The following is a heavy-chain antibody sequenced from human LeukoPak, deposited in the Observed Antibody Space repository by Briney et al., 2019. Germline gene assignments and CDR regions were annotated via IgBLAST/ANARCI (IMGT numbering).Heavy chain of an antibody. CDR1: GFTFSSYG. CDR2: IRYDGSNK. CDR3: AKGRAHSYGYLDYFDY. Sequence: GGSLRLSCAASGFTFSSYGMHWVRQAPGKGLEWVAFIRYDGSNKYYADSVKGRFTISRDNSKNTLYLQMNSLRAEDTAVYYCAKGRAHSYGYLDYFDYWGQGTLVTVSS. D-gene: IGHD5-18*01. V-gene: IGHV3-30*02. J-gene: IGHJ4*02.